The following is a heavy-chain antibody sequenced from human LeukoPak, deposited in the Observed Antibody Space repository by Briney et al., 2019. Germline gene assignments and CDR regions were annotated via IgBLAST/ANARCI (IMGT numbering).Heavy chain of an antibody. CDR2: VDHTGCT. D-gene: IGHD1-1*01. CDR3: ARGRVSSSTWYSTYCYYFYMDV. J-gene: IGHJ6*03. CDR1: DDSITMYY. Sequence: SETLCLTCSVSDDSITMYYWIWIRQPPGKGLEWVAYVDHTGCTNFNPSLNGRVSISRDTTNNTFSLRLRSVAAADTAVYFCARGRVSSSTWYSTYCYYFYMDVWGKGTTVTVSS. V-gene: IGHV4-59*12.